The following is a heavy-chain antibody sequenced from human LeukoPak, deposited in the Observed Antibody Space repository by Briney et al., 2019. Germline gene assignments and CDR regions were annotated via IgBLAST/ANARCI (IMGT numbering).Heavy chain of an antibody. D-gene: IGHD1-26*01. CDR2: ISSSGTTI. CDR1: GFTFSDYY. J-gene: IGHJ6*03. Sequence: GGSLRLSCAASGFTFSDYYMTWIRQAPGKGLEWVSYISSSGTTIYYADSVKGRFTISRDNAKNSLYLQMNSLRAEDTAAYYCARDSSIVGATWYYYYMDVWGKGTTVTVSS. CDR3: ARDSSIVGATWYYYYMDV. V-gene: IGHV3-11*04.